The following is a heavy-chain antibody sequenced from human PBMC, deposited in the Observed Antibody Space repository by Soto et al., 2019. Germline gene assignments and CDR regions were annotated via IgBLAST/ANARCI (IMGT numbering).Heavy chain of an antibody. V-gene: IGHV4-39*01. CDR1: GGSISSSSYY. CDR3: ARHQSRFWFDP. D-gene: IGHD2-2*01. J-gene: IGHJ5*02. Sequence: SETLSLTCTVSGGSISSSSYYWGWIRQPPGKGLEWLGSMYYSGITYYNPSLRSRVTISVDTSKNQFSLNLNSVTAADTAVYYCARHQSRFWFDPWGQGTLVTVSS. CDR2: MYYSGIT.